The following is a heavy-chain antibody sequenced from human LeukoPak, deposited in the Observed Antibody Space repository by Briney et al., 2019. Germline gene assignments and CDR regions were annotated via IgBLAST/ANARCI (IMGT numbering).Heavy chain of an antibody. Sequence: GGSLRLSCAASGFTFSSYEMNWVRQAPGKGLEWVSYISSSGSTIYYADSVKGRFTISRDNAKNSLYLQMNSLRAEDTAVYYCARDLLRYFDWLSSYYYYYYMDVWGKGTTVTVSS. V-gene: IGHV3-48*03. CDR3: ARDLLRYFDWLSSYYYYYYMDV. CDR2: ISSSGSTI. J-gene: IGHJ6*03. D-gene: IGHD3-9*01. CDR1: GFTFSSYE.